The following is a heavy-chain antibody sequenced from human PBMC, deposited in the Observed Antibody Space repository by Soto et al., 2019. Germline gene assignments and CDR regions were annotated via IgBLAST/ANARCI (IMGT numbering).Heavy chain of an antibody. CDR2: ISYDGSNK. J-gene: IGHJ4*02. Sequence: SGGSLRLSCAASGFTFSSYAMHWVRQAPGKGLEWVALISYDGSNKNYGDSVKGRFTISRDNSKNTLYLQMNSLRAEDTAVYYCAKDRGYSGYDSLDYWGQGNLVTVSS. CDR3: AKDRGYSGYDSLDY. V-gene: IGHV3-30*18. CDR1: GFTFSSYA. D-gene: IGHD5-12*01.